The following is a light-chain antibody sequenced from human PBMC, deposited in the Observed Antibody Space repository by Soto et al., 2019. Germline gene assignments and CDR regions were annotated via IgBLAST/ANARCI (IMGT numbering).Light chain of an antibody. Sequence: DIQMTQSPSTLSASIGDRVTITCRASQSISSWLAWYQQKPGKAPKLLIYKASNLESGVPSRFSGSGSGTEFTLTISSLQPDDFATYYCQKYISYCTFGQGTKVEI. J-gene: IGKJ1*01. CDR1: QSISSW. CDR3: QKYISYCT. CDR2: KAS. V-gene: IGKV1-5*03.